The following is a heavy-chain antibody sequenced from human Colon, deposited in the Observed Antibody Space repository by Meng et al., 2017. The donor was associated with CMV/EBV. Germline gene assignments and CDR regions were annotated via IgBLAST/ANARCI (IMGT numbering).Heavy chain of an antibody. CDR1: KIKFSSYA. CDR3: ARGTTGTSYYYYGMDI. Sequence: SCAASKIKFSSYAMSWVRQAPGKGLEWVSTISGSGDSTHYADSIKGRFTISRDNSKSTLYLQLNSLGAEDTAVYYCARGTTGTSYYYYGMDIWGQGTTVTVSS. V-gene: IGHV3-23*01. CDR2: ISGSGDST. D-gene: IGHD1-1*01. J-gene: IGHJ6*02.